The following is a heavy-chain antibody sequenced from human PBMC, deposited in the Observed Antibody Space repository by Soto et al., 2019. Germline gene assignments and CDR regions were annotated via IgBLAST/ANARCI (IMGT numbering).Heavy chain of an antibody. J-gene: IGHJ4*02. D-gene: IGHD6-19*01. CDR2: IWYDGSNK. CDR1: GFTFSSYG. V-gene: IGHV3-33*01. Sequence: GGSLRLSCAASGFTFSSYGMHWVRQAPGKGLEWVAVIWYDGSNKYYADSVKGRFTISRDNSKNTLYLQMNSLRAEDTAVYYCARAGLAVAGDYYFDYWGQGTLVTVSS. CDR3: ARAGLAVAGDYYFDY.